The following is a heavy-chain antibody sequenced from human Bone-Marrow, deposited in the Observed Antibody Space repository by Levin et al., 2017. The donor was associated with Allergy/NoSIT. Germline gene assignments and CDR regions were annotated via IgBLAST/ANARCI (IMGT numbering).Heavy chain of an antibody. CDR3: ARANPAYDSSGPDY. J-gene: IGHJ4*02. D-gene: IGHD3-22*01. Sequence: ASVKVSCKASGYTFTSYGISWVRQAPGQGLEWMGWISAYNGNTNYAQKLQGRVTMTTDTSTSTAYMELRSLRSDDTAVYYCARANPAYDSSGPDYWGQGTLVTVSS. V-gene: IGHV1-18*01. CDR1: GYTFTSYG. CDR2: ISAYNGNT.